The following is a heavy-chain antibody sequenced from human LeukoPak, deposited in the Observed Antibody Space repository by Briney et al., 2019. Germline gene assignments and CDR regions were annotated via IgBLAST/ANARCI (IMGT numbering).Heavy chain of an antibody. Sequence: QAGGSLRLSCAASGFTFSSYGMHWVRQAPGKGLEWVAVISYDGSKQYYADSVKGRFTISRDNSKNTLYLQMNSLRAEDTAVYYCAKDSLYYDFWGVYQGTPDYWGQEPWSPSPQ. D-gene: IGHD3-3*01. J-gene: IGHJ4*01. CDR2: ISYDGSKQ. V-gene: IGHV3-30*18. CDR1: GFTFSSYG. CDR3: AKDSLYYDFWGVYQGTPDY.